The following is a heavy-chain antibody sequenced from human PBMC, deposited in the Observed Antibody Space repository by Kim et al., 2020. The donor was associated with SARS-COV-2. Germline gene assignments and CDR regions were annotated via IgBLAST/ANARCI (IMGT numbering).Heavy chain of an antibody. CDR3: AKEASGAYIDY. V-gene: IGHV3-33*06. CDR2: IWYDGSNK. Sequence: GGSLRLSCAASGFTFSSYGMRWVRQAPGKGLEWVAVIWYDGSNKYYADSVKGRFTISRDNSKNTLYLQMNSLRAEDTAVYYCAKEASGAYIDYWGQGTLVTVSS. CDR1: GFTFSSYG. D-gene: IGHD3-16*01. J-gene: IGHJ4*02.